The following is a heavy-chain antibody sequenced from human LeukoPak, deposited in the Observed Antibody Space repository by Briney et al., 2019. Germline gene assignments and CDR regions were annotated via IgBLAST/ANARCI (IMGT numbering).Heavy chain of an antibody. CDR1: GGSFSGYY. J-gene: IGHJ4*02. V-gene: IGHV4-34*01. CDR3: ARKGRALRWLDY. D-gene: IGHD5-24*01. Sequence: PSETLSLTCAVYGGSFSGYYLSWIRQPPGKGLEWIGEINHSGSTNYNPSLKSRVTISVDTSKNQFSLKLSSVTAADTAVYYCARKGRALRWLDYWGQGTLVTVSS. CDR2: INHSGST.